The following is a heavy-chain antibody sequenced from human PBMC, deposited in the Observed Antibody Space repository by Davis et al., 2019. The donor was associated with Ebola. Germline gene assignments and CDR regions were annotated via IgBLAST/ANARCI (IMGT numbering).Heavy chain of an antibody. D-gene: IGHD5-18*01. J-gene: IGHJ5*02. CDR1: GYTFTGYY. V-gene: IGHV1-2*02. CDR3: ARGKGDTAMIKSGWFDP. Sequence: ASVKVSCKASGYTFTGYYMHWVRQAPGQGLEWMGWINPNSGGTNYAQNFQGRVTMTRDTSISTAYMELSRLRSDDTAVYYCARGKGDTAMIKSGWFDPWGQGTLVTVSS. CDR2: INPNSGGT.